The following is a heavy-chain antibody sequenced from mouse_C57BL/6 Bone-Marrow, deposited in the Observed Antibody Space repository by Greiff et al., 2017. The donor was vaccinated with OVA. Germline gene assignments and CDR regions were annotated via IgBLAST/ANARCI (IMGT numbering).Heavy chain of an antibody. CDR3: TGRGFAY. V-gene: IGHV6-3*01. CDR2: IRLKSDNYAT. J-gene: IGHJ3*01. Sequence: EVQVVESGGGLVQPGGSMKLSCVASGFTFSNYWMNWVRQSPEKGLEWVAQIRLKSDNYATNYAESVKGRFTISRDDSKSSVYLQMNDLRAEDTGIYYCTGRGFAYWGQGTLVTVSA. CDR1: GFTFSNYW.